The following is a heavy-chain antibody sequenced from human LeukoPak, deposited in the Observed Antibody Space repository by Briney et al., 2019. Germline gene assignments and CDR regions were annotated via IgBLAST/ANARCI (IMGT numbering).Heavy chain of an antibody. J-gene: IGHJ4*02. CDR3: TRDRGAYNLYDY. Sequence: GGSLRLSCTASGFTFGDYAMSWIRQAPGKGLEWVGFIRSKAYGEAADCAASVKGRFTISRDDSKAIAYLQMNSLKTEDTAVYHCTRDRGAYNLYDYWGQGTLVTVSS. CDR1: GFTFGDYA. D-gene: IGHD1-1*01. CDR2: IRSKAYGEAA. V-gene: IGHV3-49*03.